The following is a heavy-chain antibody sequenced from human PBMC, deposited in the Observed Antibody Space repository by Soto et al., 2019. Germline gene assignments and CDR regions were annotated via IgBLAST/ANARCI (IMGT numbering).Heavy chain of an antibody. CDR1: GGSVSTGSYH. CDR3: ARDGHGMDV. Sequence: QVQLQESGPGLVRPSETLSLTCTVSGGSVSTGSYHWSWIRQPPGKGLEWIGYIFFTGSAHYNPSLTNRVTISVDTSKDQFSVTLTSVTAADTAVYYCARDGHGMDVWGQGTTVTVSS. CDR2: IFFTGSA. J-gene: IGHJ6*02. V-gene: IGHV4-61*01.